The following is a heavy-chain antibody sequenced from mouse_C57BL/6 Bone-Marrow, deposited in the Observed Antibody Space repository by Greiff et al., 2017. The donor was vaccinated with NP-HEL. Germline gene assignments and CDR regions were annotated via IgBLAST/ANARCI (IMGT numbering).Heavy chain of an antibody. CDR1: GFTFSSYA. Sequence: EVQGVESGGGLVKPGGSLKLSCAASGFTFSSYAMSWVRQTPEKRLEWVATISDGGSYTYYPDNVKGRFTISRDNAKNNLYLQMSHLKSEDTAMYYCARDVYHMDYWGQGTSVTVSS. D-gene: IGHD2-1*01. J-gene: IGHJ4*01. V-gene: IGHV5-4*01. CDR3: ARDVYHMDY. CDR2: ISDGGSYT.